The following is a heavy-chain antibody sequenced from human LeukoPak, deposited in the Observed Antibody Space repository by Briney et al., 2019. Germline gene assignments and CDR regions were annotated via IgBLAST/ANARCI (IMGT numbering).Heavy chain of an antibody. CDR3: AREGHSGNYPRA. J-gene: IGHJ5*02. CDR2: IKQDGSEK. V-gene: IGHV3-7*01. D-gene: IGHD1-26*01. CDR1: GFTFTTYS. Sequence: GGSLRLSCAASGFTFTTYSMTWVRQAPGKGLEWVANIKQDGSEKNYVDSVKGRFTISRDNAKDSLYLQMNSLGAEDTAVYYCAREGHSGNYPRAWGQGTLVTVSS.